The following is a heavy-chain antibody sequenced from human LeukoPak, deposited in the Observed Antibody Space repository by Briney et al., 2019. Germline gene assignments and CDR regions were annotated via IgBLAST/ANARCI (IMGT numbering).Heavy chain of an antibody. V-gene: IGHV1-24*01. CDR2: FDPEDGET. CDR3: ARAIGDAAGYYFDY. Sequence: GASVKVSCKVSGYTLTELSMHWVRQAPGKGLEWMGGFDPEDGETIYAQKFQGRVTMTRDTSISTAYMELSRLRSNDTAVYYCARAIGDAAGYYFDYWGQGTLVTVSS. J-gene: IGHJ4*02. D-gene: IGHD3-16*01. CDR1: GYTLTELS.